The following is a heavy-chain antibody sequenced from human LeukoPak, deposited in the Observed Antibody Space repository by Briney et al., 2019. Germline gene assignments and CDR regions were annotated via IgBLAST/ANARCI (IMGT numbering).Heavy chain of an antibody. V-gene: IGHV3-23*01. CDR1: GFTFSDYY. CDR2: ISGSGGST. D-gene: IGHD3-22*01. J-gene: IGHJ3*02. CDR3: AKEGDDYYDSSGYYYSGAFDI. Sequence: GGSLRLSCAASGFTFSDYYMSWIRQAPGKGLEWVSAISGSGGSTYYADSVKGRFTISRDNSKNTLYLQMNSLRAEDTAVYYCAKEGDDYYDSSGYYYSGAFDIWGQGTMVTVSS.